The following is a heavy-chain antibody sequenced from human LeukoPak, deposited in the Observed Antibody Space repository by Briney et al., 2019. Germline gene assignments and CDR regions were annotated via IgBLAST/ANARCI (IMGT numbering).Heavy chain of an antibody. V-gene: IGHV3-64*02. CDR2: IVPNGRNT. CDR3: ARGGYYAATDI. CDR1: GLTFSNHA. D-gene: IGHD3-3*01. J-gene: IGHJ4*02. Sequence: GGSLRLSCAASGLTFSNHAMHWVRQAPGKGLEYVSAIVPNGRNTYYGDSVRGRFTISRDNSKDTVYLQMDSLRPEDTAVYYCARGGYYAATDIWGQGALVTVSS.